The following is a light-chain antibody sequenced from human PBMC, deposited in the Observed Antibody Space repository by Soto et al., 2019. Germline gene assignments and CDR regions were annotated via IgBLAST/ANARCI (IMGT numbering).Light chain of an antibody. J-gene: IGLJ2*01. CDR3: LSYDSSLCGVV. CDR1: TSNIGAGYD. V-gene: IGLV1-40*01. Sequence: QSVLTQPPSVSGAPGQRVTISCTGSTSNIGAGYDVHWYQQLPGTAPKLLIYGNSNRPSGVPDRFSGSKSGTSASLAITGLHAEDEADYCCLSYDSSLCGVVFGGGTKLTVL. CDR2: GNS.